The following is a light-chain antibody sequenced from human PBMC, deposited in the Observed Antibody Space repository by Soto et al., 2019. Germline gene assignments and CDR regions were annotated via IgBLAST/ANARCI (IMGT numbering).Light chain of an antibody. V-gene: IGKV1-39*01. J-gene: IGKJ5*01. CDR2: SAS. Sequence: IPMIQSPASVSASVGDRVTITCRASQSIGNHLNWYQQKPGKAPKFLIYSASSLQSGVPSRFSGSRSGTDFTLTVDSLQPEDFATYYCQQSYNSPVTFGQRTRLE. CDR1: QSIGNH. CDR3: QQSYNSPVT.